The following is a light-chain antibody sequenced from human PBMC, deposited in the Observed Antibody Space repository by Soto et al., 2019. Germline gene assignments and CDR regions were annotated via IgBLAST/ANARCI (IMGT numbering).Light chain of an antibody. J-gene: IGKJ4*01. CDR3: QHYKTWPLA. CDR2: DAS. Sequence: EIVMTQSPATLSVSPGERATLSCRASQSVSSKLAWYQQKPGQAPRLLIYDASTRATGIPARFSGSGSGTEFTLTISSLQSEDFAVYYCQHYKTWPLAFGGGTKVEIK. CDR1: QSVSSK. V-gene: IGKV3-15*01.